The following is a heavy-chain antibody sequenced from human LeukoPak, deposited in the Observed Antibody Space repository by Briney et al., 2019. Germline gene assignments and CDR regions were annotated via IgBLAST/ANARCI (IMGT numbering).Heavy chain of an antibody. CDR1: GGSISSYY. V-gene: IGHV4-59*12. J-gene: IGHJ4*02. CDR2: IYYSGST. Sequence: SETLSLTCTVSGGSISSYYWSWIRQPPGKGLEWIGYIYYSGSTNYNPSLKSRVTISVDTSKNQFSLKLSSVTAADTAVYYCARDSSGWGMVDYWGQGTLVTASS. CDR3: ARDSSGWGMVDY. D-gene: IGHD6-19*01.